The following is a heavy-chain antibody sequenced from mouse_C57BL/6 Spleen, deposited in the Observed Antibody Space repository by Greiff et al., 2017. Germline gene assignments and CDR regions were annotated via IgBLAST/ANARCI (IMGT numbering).Heavy chain of an antibody. J-gene: IGHJ3*01. Sequence: QVQLQQPGAELVRPGSSVKLSCKASGYTFTSYWMHWVKQRPIQGLEWIGNIDPSDSEPHYNQKFKDKATLTVDKSSSTAYMQLSSLTSEDSAVYYCARGYYGSAWFAYWGQGTLVTVSA. CDR2: IDPSDSEP. CDR3: ARGYYGSAWFAY. CDR1: GYTFTSYW. V-gene: IGHV1-52*01. D-gene: IGHD1-1*01.